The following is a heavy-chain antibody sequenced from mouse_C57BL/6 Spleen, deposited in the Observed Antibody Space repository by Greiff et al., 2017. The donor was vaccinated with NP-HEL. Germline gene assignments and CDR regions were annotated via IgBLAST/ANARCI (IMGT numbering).Heavy chain of an antibody. CDR1: GFNIKDDY. V-gene: IGHV14-4*01. CDR2: IDPENGDT. Sequence: VQLKQSGAELVRPGASVKLSCTASGFNIKDDYMHWVKQRPEQGLEWIGWIDPENGDTEYASKFQGKATITADTSSNTAYLQLSSLTSEDTAVYYCTTGGSGPFAYWGQGTLVTVSA. CDR3: TTGGSGPFAY. D-gene: IGHD3-2*02. J-gene: IGHJ3*01.